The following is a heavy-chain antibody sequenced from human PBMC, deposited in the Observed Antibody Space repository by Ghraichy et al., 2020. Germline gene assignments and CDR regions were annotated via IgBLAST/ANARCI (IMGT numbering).Heavy chain of an antibody. J-gene: IGHJ4*02. CDR2: IYNSKST. D-gene: IGHD4-11*01. Sequence: SETLSLTCTVSGGSISSGGYWSWIRPHPRKGLEWIGYIYNSKSTYYNPSLRSRVTISVDTSKNQFSLRLSSVTAADTAVYYCARDPGGLQFDFWGQGTLVTVSS. CDR3: ARDPGGLQFDF. CDR1: GGSISSGGY. V-gene: IGHV4-31*03.